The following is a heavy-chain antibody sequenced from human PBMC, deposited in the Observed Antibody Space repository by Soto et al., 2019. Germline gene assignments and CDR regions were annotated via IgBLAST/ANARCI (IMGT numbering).Heavy chain of an antibody. D-gene: IGHD6-13*01. CDR3: ARGGRQQLIPYPSSYKMDY. CDR2: INHSGST. V-gene: IGHV4-34*01. J-gene: IGHJ4*02. CDR1: GGSFSGYY. Sequence: QVQLQQWGAGLLKPSETLSLTCAVYGGSFSGYYWCWIGQPPGKGLEWIGEINHSGSTNYNPSLKSRVTISVDMSMTQFTLKLSPLAAADTAVYYCARGGRQQLIPYPSSYKMDYWGQETLVTFSS.